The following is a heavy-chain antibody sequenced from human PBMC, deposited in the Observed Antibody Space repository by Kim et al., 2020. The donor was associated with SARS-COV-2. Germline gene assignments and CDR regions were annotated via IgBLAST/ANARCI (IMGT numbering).Heavy chain of an antibody. V-gene: IGHV4-39*07. CDR3: ARVVVVVAATYNFDY. D-gene: IGHD2-15*01. Sequence: PTLKSRVTISVDTAKNQFSLKLSSVTAADTAVYYCARVVVVVAATYNFDYWGQGTLVTVSS. J-gene: IGHJ4*02.